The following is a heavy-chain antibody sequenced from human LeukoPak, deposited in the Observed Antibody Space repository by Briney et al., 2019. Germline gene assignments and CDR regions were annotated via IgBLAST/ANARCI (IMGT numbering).Heavy chain of an antibody. CDR1: GFTFRGYD. D-gene: IGHD3-9*01. CDR2: MRYDGSKE. J-gene: IGHJ4*02. CDR3: ARDNTRPVLRYFDWFHFLDY. Sequence: AGGSLRLSCAASGFTFRGYDMHWVRQAPGKGLEWVAFMRYDGSKEYYADSVKGRFTISRDNSKNILYLQMNSLRAEDTAVYYCARDNTRPVLRYFDWFHFLDYWGQGTLVTVSS. V-gene: IGHV3-30*02.